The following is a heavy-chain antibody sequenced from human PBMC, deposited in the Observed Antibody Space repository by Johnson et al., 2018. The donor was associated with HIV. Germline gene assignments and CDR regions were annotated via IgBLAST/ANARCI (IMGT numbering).Heavy chain of an antibody. J-gene: IGHJ3*02. CDR2: IKEDGSEK. CDR1: GFTFRSYW. CDR3: ARDGYSGGFDI. D-gene: IGHD2-21*01. V-gene: IGHV3-7*05. Sequence: VQLVESGGGLVQPGGSLRLSCVASGFTFRSYWMTWVRQAPGKGLEWVANIKEDGSEKNYVDSVKGRFTISRDNSKNTLYLQMNSLKTEDTAVYYCARDGYSGGFDIWGQGTMVTVSS.